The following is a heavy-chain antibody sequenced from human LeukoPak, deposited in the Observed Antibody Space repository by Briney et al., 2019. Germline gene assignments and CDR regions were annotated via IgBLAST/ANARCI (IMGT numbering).Heavy chain of an antibody. J-gene: IGHJ4*02. V-gene: IGHV4-39*01. CDR3: ATLDPQWLITN. CDR2: LYYSGST. D-gene: IGHD6-19*01. Sequence: SETLSHTCTVSGGSVSSSTYYWGWIRQPPGKGLEWIGTLYYSGSTSDNPSLKSRVTISVDTSKNQFSLKLSSVTAADTAVYYCATLDPQWLITNWGQGTLVTVSS. CDR1: GGSVSSSTYY.